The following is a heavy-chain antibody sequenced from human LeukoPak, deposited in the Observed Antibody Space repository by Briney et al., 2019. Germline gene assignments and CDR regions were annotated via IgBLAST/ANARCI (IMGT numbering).Heavy chain of an antibody. CDR3: ARAPQGNSGSKGFDY. V-gene: IGHV5-51*02. CDR2: IYPGDSDT. D-gene: IGHD3-22*01. J-gene: IGHJ4*02. CDR1: GYTVTTYW. Sequence: GESLKISSTGSGYTVTTYWTAWVRYMSPQGMEWMGMIYPGDSDTRYSPSFQGQVTISVSKSIRTAYLQWSRLNAWGTAMYYCARAPQGNSGSKGFDYWGPGTLVTVSS.